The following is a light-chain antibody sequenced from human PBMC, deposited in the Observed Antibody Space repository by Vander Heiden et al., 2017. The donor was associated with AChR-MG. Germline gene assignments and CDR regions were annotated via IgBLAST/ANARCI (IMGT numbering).Light chain of an antibody. V-gene: IGLV1-44*01. Sequence: QPVLPQPPSPSGTPGQRVSISRSGSSSNIGTTTVHRYQQLPGPAPNVLLYDDSRRPSGVPDRFSGSKSGGSASLAISGLQSADEADYYCSTWDDGMNGWVFGGGTKVTVL. J-gene: IGLJ3*02. CDR1: SSNIGTTT. CDR3: STWDDGMNGWV. CDR2: DDS.